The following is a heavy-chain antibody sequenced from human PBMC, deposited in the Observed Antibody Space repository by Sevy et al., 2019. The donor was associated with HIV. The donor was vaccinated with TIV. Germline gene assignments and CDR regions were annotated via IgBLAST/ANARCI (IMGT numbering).Heavy chain of an antibody. V-gene: IGHV1-69*13. CDR1: GGTFSSYI. Sequence: ASVKVSCKASGGTFSSYIVSWVRQPPGQGLEWMGGITPVLGTTNYAHKFQGRVTTTADESTSTVYMEMSRLKSEDTAVYYCARWSIAIDYWGQGTLVTVSS. CDR2: ITPVLGTT. D-gene: IGHD2-21*01. J-gene: IGHJ4*02. CDR3: ARWSIAIDY.